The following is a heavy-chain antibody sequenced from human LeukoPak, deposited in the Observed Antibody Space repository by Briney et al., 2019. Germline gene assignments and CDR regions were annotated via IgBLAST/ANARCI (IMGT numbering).Heavy chain of an antibody. CDR2: IYYSGST. V-gene: IGHV4-59*01. J-gene: IGHJ4*02. D-gene: IGHD3-22*01. CDR3: ARDLDSSGYYGEFDY. Sequence: PSETRSLTCTVSGGSISSYYWSWIRQPPGKGLEWIGYIYYSGSTNYNPSLKSRVTISVDTSKNQFSLKLSSVTAADTAVYYCARDLDSSGYYGEFDYWGQGTLVTVSS. CDR1: GGSISSYY.